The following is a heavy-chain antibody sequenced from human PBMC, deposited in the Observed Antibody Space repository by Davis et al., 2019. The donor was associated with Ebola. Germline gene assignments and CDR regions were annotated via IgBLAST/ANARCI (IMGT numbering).Heavy chain of an antibody. V-gene: IGHV3-74*03. Sequence: HTGGSLRLSCAASGFTFSSYWMHWVRQAPGKGLVWVSCINRDGSTTTYADSVKGRFTISRDNSKNTLYLQMNSLRAEDTAVYYCAREGVAAAGPGWFDPWGQGTLVTVSS. CDR1: GFTFSSYW. D-gene: IGHD6-13*01. CDR3: AREGVAAAGPGWFDP. CDR2: INRDGSTT. J-gene: IGHJ5*02.